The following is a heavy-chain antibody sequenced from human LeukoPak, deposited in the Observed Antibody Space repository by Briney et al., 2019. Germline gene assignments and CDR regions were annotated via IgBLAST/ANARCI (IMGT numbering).Heavy chain of an antibody. J-gene: IGHJ6*03. V-gene: IGHV3-23*01. CDR3: AKGVVPAAIQYYYYYMDV. Sequence: GGSLRLSCAASGFTFSSYAMSWVRQAPGKGLEWVSAISGSGGSTYYADSVKGRFTISRDNSKNTLYLQMNSLRAEDTAVYYCAKGVVPAAIQYYYYYMDVWGQGTLVTVSS. CDR1: GFTFSSYA. D-gene: IGHD2-2*01. CDR2: ISGSGGST.